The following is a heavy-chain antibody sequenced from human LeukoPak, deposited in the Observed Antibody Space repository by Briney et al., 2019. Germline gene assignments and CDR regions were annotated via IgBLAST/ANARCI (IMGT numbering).Heavy chain of an antibody. Sequence: ESGPTLVKPTQTLTLTCTFSEFSLSRNTVGVGWIRQPPGRALEWLASIYWNDNKRYRPSLRDRVTITKDTSKNQVVLTMTNMDPVDTATYYCAHRGVVREKYFLHWGQGTLVTVS. D-gene: IGHD3-10*01. CDR3: AHRGVVREKYFLH. J-gene: IGHJ1*01. V-gene: IGHV2-5*01. CDR2: IYWNDNK. CDR1: EFSLSRNTVG.